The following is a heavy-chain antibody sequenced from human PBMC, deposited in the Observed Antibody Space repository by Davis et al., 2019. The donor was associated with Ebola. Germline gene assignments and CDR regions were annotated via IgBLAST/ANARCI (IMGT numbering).Heavy chain of an antibody. V-gene: IGHV5-10-1*01. CDR3: ASGDCSSTSCPSGYYYYGMDV. Sequence: GESLKISCKGSGYSFTSYWISWVRQMPGKGLEWMGRIDPSDSYTNYSPSFQGHVTISADKSISTAYLQWSSLKAPDTAMYYCASGDCSSTSCPSGYYYYGMDVWGQGTTVTVSS. CDR1: GYSFTSYW. J-gene: IGHJ6*02. CDR2: IDPSDSYT. D-gene: IGHD2-2*01.